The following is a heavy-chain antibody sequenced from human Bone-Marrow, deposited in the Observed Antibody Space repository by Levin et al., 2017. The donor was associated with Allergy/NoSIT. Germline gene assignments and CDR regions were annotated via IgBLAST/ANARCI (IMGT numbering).Heavy chain of an antibody. J-gene: IGHJ4*02. CDR3: ARSGYSFYFDH. CDR2: INAGDSSS. D-gene: IGHD1-26*01. Sequence: GESLKISCADSGFTFSSYAMNWVRQAPGKGLEWVSTINAGDSSSYYADSVKGRFTISRDNSKNTMFLQMNSLRAEDTAVYYCARSGYSFYFDHWGQGALVTVSS. CDR1: GFTFSSYA. V-gene: IGHV3-23*01.